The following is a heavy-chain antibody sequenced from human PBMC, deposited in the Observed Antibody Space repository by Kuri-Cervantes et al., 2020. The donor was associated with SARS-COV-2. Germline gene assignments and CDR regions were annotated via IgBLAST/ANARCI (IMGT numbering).Heavy chain of an antibody. V-gene: IGHV1-69*10. CDR1: GGTFSSYA. CDR2: IIPILGIV. D-gene: IGHD3-22*01. Sequence: SVKVSCKASGGTFSSYAISWVRQAPGQGLEWMGGIIPILGIVDYAQKFQGRLTITADKSTSTAYMELSSLRSEDTAVYYCASGLLGDSTMAFDSWGQGTLVTVSS. CDR3: ASGLLGDSTMAFDS. J-gene: IGHJ4*02.